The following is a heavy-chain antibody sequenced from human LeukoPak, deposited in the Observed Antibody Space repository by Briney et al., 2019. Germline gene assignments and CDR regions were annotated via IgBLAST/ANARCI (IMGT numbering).Heavy chain of an antibody. V-gene: IGHV1-18*01. D-gene: IGHD5-12*01. J-gene: IGHJ6*03. CDR2: ISAYNGNT. CDR3: ARIRGYDNYYYYMDV. Sequence: ASVKVSCKASGYTFTSYGISWVRQAPGQGLEWMGWISAYNGNTNYAQKLQGRVTMTTDTSTSTAYMELRSVRSDDTAVYYCARIRGYDNYYYYMDVWGKGTTVTVSS. CDR1: GYTFTSYG.